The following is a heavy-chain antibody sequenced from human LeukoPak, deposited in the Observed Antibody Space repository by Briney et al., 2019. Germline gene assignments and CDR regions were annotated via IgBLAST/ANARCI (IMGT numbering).Heavy chain of an antibody. D-gene: IGHD1-26*01. CDR2: ISSNGGST. Sequence: GGSLRLSCAASGFIFSNYAMSWVRQAPGKGLEYVSAISSNGGSTYYANSVKGRFTISRDNSKNTLYLQMGSLRAEDMAVYYCARRSGSYRGSFDYWGQGTLVTVSS. CDR1: GFIFSNYA. CDR3: ARRSGSYRGSFDY. J-gene: IGHJ4*02. V-gene: IGHV3-64*01.